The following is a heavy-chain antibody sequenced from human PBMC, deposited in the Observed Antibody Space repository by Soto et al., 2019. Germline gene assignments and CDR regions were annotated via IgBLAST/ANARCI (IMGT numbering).Heavy chain of an antibody. Sequence: QVQLVESGGGVVQPGRSLRLSCAGSGFTISDYGIFWVRQAPGKGLEWVSLITYDGEYKDYVDSVKGRFTISRDNSKNTVYLQVSSLRVEDTAVYYCAKDRRRYSDLGTDYGLDVWGQGTTV. CDR3: AKDRRRYSDLGTDYGLDV. D-gene: IGHD2-21*01. J-gene: IGHJ6*02. CDR1: GFTISDYG. V-gene: IGHV3-30*18. CDR2: ITYDGEYK.